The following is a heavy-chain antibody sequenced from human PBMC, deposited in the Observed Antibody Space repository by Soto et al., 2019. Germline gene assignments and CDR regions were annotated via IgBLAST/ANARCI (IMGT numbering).Heavy chain of an antibody. J-gene: IGHJ4*02. CDR2: IYSGGST. V-gene: IGHV3-53*01. D-gene: IGHD5-12*01. Sequence: EVQVVESGGGLIQPGGSLRLSCEVSGFSVTANYMSWVSQAPGKGLEWVSVIYSGGSTYYIDSVKGRFSISRDISKHTLYLQMNSLRAEDTAVYYCHGYGYWGQGTLVTVSS. CDR1: GFSVTANY. CDR3: HGYGY.